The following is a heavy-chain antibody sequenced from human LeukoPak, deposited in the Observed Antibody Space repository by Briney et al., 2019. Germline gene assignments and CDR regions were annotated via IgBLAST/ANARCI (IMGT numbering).Heavy chain of an antibody. J-gene: IGHJ4*02. V-gene: IGHV3-23*01. Sequence: GGSLRLSCAASGFTFSSYAMGWVRQAPGKGLEWVSAISGSGGSTYYADSVKGRFTISRDNSKNTLYLQMNSLRAEDKAVYYCAKVGGVATKGDYWGQGTLVTVSS. D-gene: IGHD5-12*01. CDR1: GFTFSSYA. CDR2: ISGSGGST. CDR3: AKVGGVATKGDY.